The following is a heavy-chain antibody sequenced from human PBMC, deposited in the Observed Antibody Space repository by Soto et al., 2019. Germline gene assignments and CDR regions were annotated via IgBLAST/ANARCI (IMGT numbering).Heavy chain of an antibody. V-gene: IGHV4-59*08. J-gene: IGHJ6*03. D-gene: IGHD4-17*01. CDR3: ARQESDYGDYVFDHPPYYYYMDV. Sequence: PSETLSLTCTVSGGSISSCYWSWIRQPPGKGLEWIGYIYYSGSTNYNPSLKSRVTISVDTSKNQFSLKLSSVTAADTAVYYCARQESDYGDYVFDHPPYYYYMDVWGKGTTVTVSS. CDR1: GGSISSCY. CDR2: IYYSGST.